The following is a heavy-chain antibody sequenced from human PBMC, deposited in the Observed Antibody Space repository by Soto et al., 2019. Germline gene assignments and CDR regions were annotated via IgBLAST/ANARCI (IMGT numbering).Heavy chain of an antibody. CDR2: INAYNGNT. J-gene: IGHJ3*02. V-gene: IGHV1-18*04. CDR1: GYTFTGYY. CDR3: ARGRRGNAFDI. Sequence: GASVKVSCKASGYTFTGYYMHWGRQAPGQGLEWMGWINAYNGNTNYAQKLQGRVTMTTDTSTSTAYMELRSLRSDDTAVYYCARGRRGNAFDIWGQGTMVTVSS. D-gene: IGHD3-16*01.